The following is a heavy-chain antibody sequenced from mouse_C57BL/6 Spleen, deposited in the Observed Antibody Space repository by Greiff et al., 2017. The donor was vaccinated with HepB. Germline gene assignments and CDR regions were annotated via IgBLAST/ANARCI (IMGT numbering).Heavy chain of an antibody. J-gene: IGHJ3*01. CDR2: ISDGGSYT. Sequence: EVMLVESGGGLVKPGGSLKLSCAASGFTFSSYAMSWVRQTPEKRLEWVATISDGGSYTYYPDNVKGRFTISRDNAKNNLYLQMSHLKSEDTAMYYCARDERNYERAWFAYWGQGTLVTVSA. D-gene: IGHD2-4*01. V-gene: IGHV5-4*01. CDR1: GFTFSSYA. CDR3: ARDERNYERAWFAY.